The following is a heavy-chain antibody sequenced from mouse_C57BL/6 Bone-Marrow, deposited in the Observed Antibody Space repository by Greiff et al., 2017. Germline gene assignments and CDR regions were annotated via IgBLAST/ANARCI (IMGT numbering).Heavy chain of an antibody. CDR3: ARDYGSSLSWYFDV. CDR1: GYTFTSYW. D-gene: IGHD1-1*01. CDR2: IDPSDSET. J-gene: IGHJ1*03. Sequence: QVQLQQPGAELVRPGSSVKLSCKASGYTFTSYWMHWVKQRPIQGLEWIGNIDPSDSETHYNQKFKDKATLTVDKSSSTAYMQLSILTSEDSAVYYCARDYGSSLSWYFDVWGTGTTVTVSS. V-gene: IGHV1-52*01.